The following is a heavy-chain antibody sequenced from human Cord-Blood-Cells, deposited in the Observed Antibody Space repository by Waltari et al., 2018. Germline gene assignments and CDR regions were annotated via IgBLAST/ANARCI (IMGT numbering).Heavy chain of an antibody. Sequence: EVQLVESGGGLIQPGGSLRLSCAASGFTVSSNYMSWVGQAPGKGLEWVSVIYSGGSTYYADSVKGRFTISRDNSKNTLYLQMNSLRAEDTAVYYCARSYSNYYYYGMDVWGQGTTVTVSS. V-gene: IGHV3-53*01. CDR3: ARSYSNYYYYGMDV. D-gene: IGHD4-4*01. J-gene: IGHJ6*02. CDR1: GFTVSSNY. CDR2: IYSGGST.